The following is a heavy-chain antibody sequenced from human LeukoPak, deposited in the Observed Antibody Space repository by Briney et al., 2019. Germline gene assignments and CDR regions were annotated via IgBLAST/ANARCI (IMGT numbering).Heavy chain of an antibody. CDR2: VSYSGRT. CDR3: ARHERGAENLDY. J-gene: IGHJ4*02. V-gene: IGHV4-59*08. Sequence: PSETLSLTCTVSGGSISGNFWSWIRQPPGKGLECIGYVSYSGRTNHNPSLKSRVTISADTSKNQFSLKLTSVTAADTAVYYCARHERGAENLDYWGQGTLATVSS. CDR1: GGSISGNF. D-gene: IGHD1-1*01.